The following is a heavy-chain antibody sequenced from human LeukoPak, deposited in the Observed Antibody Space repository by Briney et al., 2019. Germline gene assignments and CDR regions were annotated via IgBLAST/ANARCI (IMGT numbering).Heavy chain of an antibody. V-gene: IGHV3-30*02. J-gene: IGHJ4*02. D-gene: IGHD4-23*01. CDR2: IRYDGSNK. CDR1: GFTFSSYG. Sequence: GGSLRLSCAASGFTFSSYGMHWVRQAPGKGLEWVAFIRYDGSNKYYADSVKGRFTISRDNSKNTLYLQMNSLRAEDTAVYYCAKLYGGNSAPFDYWGQGTLVTVSS. CDR3: AKLYGGNSAPFDY.